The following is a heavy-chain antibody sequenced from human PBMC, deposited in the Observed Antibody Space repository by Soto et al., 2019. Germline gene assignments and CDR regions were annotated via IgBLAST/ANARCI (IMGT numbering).Heavy chain of an antibody. V-gene: IGHV3-21*01. D-gene: IGHD2-21*02. Sequence: EVQLVESGGGLVKPGGSLRLSCEASGFSFSSYSMNWVRQAPGKGLEWGSCISGRSGDIYYPDSLQGRFTTSRDNARTSLSLQMNSLRAADTAVYSCARAVVTAKGYFELWGRGTLVTVSS. CDR2: ISGRSGDI. CDR1: GFSFSSYS. J-gene: IGHJ2*01. CDR3: ARAVVTAKGYFEL.